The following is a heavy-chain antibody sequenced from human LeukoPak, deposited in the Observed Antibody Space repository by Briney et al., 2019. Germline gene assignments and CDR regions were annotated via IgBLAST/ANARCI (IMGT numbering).Heavy chain of an antibody. D-gene: IGHD6-19*01. V-gene: IGHV4-59*08. CDR2: WRYDGSP. J-gene: IGHJ4*02. CDR3: VVTQKWLAFDY. Sequence: SETLSLTCAVSGGSISGRYWSWIRQPPGKGLEWIANWRYDGSPNYTPSLESRATISLDTSKNQFSLRLTSVTAADTAVYYCVVTQKWLAFDYWARESWSPSPQ. CDR1: GGSISGRY.